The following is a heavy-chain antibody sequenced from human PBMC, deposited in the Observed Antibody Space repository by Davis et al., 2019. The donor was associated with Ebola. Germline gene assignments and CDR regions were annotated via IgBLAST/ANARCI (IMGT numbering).Heavy chain of an antibody. V-gene: IGHV1-18*01. CDR3: ARDGIAAALVDYYYYGMDV. Sequence: AASVKVSCKASGYTFTSYGISWVRQAPGQGLEWMGWISAYNGNTNYAQKLQGRVTMTRDTSISTAYMELSRLRSDDTAVYYCARDGIAAALVDYYYYGMDVWGQGTTVTVSS. J-gene: IGHJ6*02. CDR1: GYTFTSYG. D-gene: IGHD6-13*01. CDR2: ISAYNGNT.